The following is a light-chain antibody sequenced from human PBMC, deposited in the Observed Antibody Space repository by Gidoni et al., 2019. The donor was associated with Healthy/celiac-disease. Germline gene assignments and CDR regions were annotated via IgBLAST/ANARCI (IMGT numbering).Light chain of an antibody. Sequence: AIRITQSPSSLSASTGDRVTITCRASQGISSYLAWYQQKPGKAPKLLIYAASTLQSGVPSRFSGSGSGTDFTLTISCLQYEDFATYYCQQYYSYPFTFGQGTRLEIK. J-gene: IGKJ5*01. CDR3: QQYYSYPFT. CDR1: QGISSY. V-gene: IGKV1-8*01. CDR2: AAS.